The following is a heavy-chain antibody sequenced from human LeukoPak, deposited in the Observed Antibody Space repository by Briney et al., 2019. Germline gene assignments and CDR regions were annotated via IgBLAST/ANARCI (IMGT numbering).Heavy chain of an antibody. D-gene: IGHD6-13*01. CDR2: ISWDGGST. CDR3: AKDMERIAAAGTAPLAFDP. CDR1: GFTFDDYA. V-gene: IGHV3-43D*03. J-gene: IGHJ5*02. Sequence: GGSLRLSCAASGFTFDDYAMHWVRQAPGKGLEWVSLISWDGGSTYYADSVKGRFTISRDNSKNSLYLQMNSLRAEDTALYYCAKDMERIAAAGTAPLAFDPWGQGTLVTVSS.